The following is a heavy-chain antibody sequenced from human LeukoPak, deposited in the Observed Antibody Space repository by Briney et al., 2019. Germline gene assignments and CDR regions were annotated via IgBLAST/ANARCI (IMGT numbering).Heavy chain of an antibody. Sequence: GGSLRLSCAASGFTFSSYGMHWVRQAPGKGLEWVAFIRYDGSNKYYADSVKGRFTISRDNSKNTLYLQMNSLRAEDTAVYYCAKDPWGYYYGSGSYYPLYCFDYWGQGTLVTVSS. D-gene: IGHD3-10*01. V-gene: IGHV3-30*02. CDR2: IRYDGSNK. CDR1: GFTFSSYG. CDR3: AKDPWGYYYGSGSYYPLYCFDY. J-gene: IGHJ4*02.